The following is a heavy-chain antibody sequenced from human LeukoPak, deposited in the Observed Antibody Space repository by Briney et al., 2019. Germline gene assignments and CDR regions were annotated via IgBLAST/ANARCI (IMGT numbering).Heavy chain of an antibody. D-gene: IGHD3-22*01. J-gene: IGHJ3*01. CDR1: GYSFTSYW. Sequence: GESLKISCKGPGYSFTSYWIGWVRQMPGKGLEWMGIIYPGDSDTRYSPSFQGQVTISADKSISTAYLQWSSLKASDTAMYYCASRAYYYDSSGYLDAFDVWGQGTMVTVSS. CDR3: ASRAYYYDSSGYLDAFDV. CDR2: IYPGDSDT. V-gene: IGHV5-51*01.